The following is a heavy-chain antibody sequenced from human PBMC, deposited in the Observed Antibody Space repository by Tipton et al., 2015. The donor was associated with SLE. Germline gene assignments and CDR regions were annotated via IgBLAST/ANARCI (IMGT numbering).Heavy chain of an antibody. D-gene: IGHD5-12*01. V-gene: IGHV3-11*06. CDR3: ARAGSMVATPVDP. J-gene: IGHJ5*02. CDR1: GFTFSDYY. Sequence: SLRLSCAASGFTFSDYYMSWIRQAPGKGLEWVSYISSSSSYTNYADSVKGRFTISRDNAKNSLYLQMNSLRAEDTAVYYCARAGSMVATPVDPWGQGTLVTVSS. CDR2: ISSSSSYT.